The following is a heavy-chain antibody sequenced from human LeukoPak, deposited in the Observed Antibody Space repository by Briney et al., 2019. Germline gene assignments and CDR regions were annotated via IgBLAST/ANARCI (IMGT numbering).Heavy chain of an antibody. CDR2: IIPIFGTA. Sequence: SVKVSCKASGGTFSSYAISWVRQAPGQGLEWMGGIIPIFGTANYAQKFQGRVTITADKSTSTAYMELSSLRSEDTAVYYCARSPNYYDSSGYYHDAFDIWGQGTMVTVSS. J-gene: IGHJ3*02. V-gene: IGHV1-69*06. D-gene: IGHD3-22*01. CDR3: ARSPNYYDSSGYYHDAFDI. CDR1: GGTFSSYA.